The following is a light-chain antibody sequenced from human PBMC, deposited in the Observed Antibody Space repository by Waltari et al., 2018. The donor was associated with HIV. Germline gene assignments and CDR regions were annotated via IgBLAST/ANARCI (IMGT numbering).Light chain of an antibody. CDR3: QQYYSTPT. V-gene: IGKV4-1*01. J-gene: IGKJ5*01. CDR1: KSVLSPSNNVNY. Sequence: DIVLTQSPETLSVSLGERAAIHCKSEKSVLSPSNNVNYFAWYQQRPGQRPTLLFSEASSRSSGVPARFTASGSRTYFTLTIDDLQADDVAVYFCQQYYSTPTFGRGTQLV. CDR2: EAS.